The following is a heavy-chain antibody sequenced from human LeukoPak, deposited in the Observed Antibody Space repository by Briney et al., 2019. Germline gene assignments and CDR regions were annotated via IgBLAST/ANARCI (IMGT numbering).Heavy chain of an antibody. CDR3: ARRNILTGYD. CDR1: GYTFTSYA. J-gene: IGHJ4*02. V-gene: IGHV1-18*04. CDR2: ITPSGGT. D-gene: IGHD3-9*01. Sequence: ASVKVSCKASGYTFTSYAIHWVRQAPGQGLEWMGWITPSGGTNYPQKLQGRVTMTTDTSTSTAYMELRSLRSDDTAVYYCARRNILTGYDWGQGTLVTVSS.